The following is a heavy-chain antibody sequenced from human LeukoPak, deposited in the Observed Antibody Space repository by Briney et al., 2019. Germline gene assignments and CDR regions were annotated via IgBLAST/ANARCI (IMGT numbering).Heavy chain of an antibody. D-gene: IGHD1-26*01. J-gene: IGHJ3*02. Sequence: GASVKVSCKASGYTFTSYYMHWVRQAPGQGLEWMGIINPSGGSTSYAQKFQGRVTMTTDTSTSTAYMELRSLRSDDTAVYYCARVSSYENDAFDIWGQGTMVTVSS. CDR1: GYTFTSYY. V-gene: IGHV1-46*01. CDR2: INPSGGST. CDR3: ARVSSYENDAFDI.